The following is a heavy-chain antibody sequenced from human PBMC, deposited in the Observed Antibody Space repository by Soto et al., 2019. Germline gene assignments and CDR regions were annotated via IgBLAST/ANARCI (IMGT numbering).Heavy chain of an antibody. CDR2: SGIAGDS. CDR1: GFMFSDYD. CDR3: ARRIIRSSSGHTWFDS. D-gene: IGHD2-21*01. Sequence: GGSLRLSCVGSGFMFSDYDIHWVRQSTGKGLEWVSGSGIAGDSSQSDSVKGRFTVSQDNARNSLFLQMNSLRVGDTAIYYCARRIIRSSSGHTWFDSWGQGILVTVSS. V-gene: IGHV3-13*04. J-gene: IGHJ5*01.